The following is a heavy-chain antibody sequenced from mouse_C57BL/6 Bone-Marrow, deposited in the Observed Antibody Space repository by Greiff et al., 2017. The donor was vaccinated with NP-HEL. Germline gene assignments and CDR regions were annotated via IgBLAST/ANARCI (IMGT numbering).Heavy chain of an antibody. Sequence: EVQLQESGPGLVKPSQSLSLTCSVTGYSITSGYYWNWIRQFPGNKLEWMGYISSDGSNNYNPSLKNRISITRDTSKNQFFLKLNSVTTEDTATYYCAREGNYYGSSYRFAYWGQGTLVTVSA. J-gene: IGHJ3*01. D-gene: IGHD1-1*01. CDR2: ISSDGSN. CDR1: GYSITSGYY. CDR3: AREGNYYGSSYRFAY. V-gene: IGHV3-6*01.